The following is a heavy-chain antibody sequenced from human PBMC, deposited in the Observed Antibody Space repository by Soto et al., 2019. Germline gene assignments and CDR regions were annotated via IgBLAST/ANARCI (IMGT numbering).Heavy chain of an antibody. CDR1: GFTFSSYA. Sequence: EVQLVESGGGLVQPGGSLRLSCAASGFTFSSYAMHWVRQAPGKGLEYVSAISSNGGSTYYANSVKGRFTISRDNSKNTLYLQMGSLRAEDMAVYYCARAAPHCTNGVCYYYYYMDVWGKGTTVTVSS. CDR3: ARAAPHCTNGVCYYYYYMDV. D-gene: IGHD2-8*01. V-gene: IGHV3-64*01. CDR2: ISSNGGST. J-gene: IGHJ6*03.